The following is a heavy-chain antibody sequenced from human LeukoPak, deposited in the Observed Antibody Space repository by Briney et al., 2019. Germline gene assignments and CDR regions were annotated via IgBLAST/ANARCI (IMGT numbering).Heavy chain of an antibody. CDR1: GFSLSDYG. CDR2: IPFDGSHK. Sequence: GGSLRLSCVMSGFSLSDYGIHWVRQAPGRGLQWVAFIPFDGSHKYYADSLKGRITISRDNARRSLFLQMNSLRAEDTAVYYCARRASTERGHSYGLDYWGQGTLVTVSS. J-gene: IGHJ4*02. V-gene: IGHV3-30*02. D-gene: IGHD5-18*01. CDR3: ARRASTERGHSYGLDY.